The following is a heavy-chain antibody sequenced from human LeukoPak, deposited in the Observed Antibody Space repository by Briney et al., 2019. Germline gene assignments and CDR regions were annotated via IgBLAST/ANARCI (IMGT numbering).Heavy chain of an antibody. Sequence: GGSLRLSCAASGFTFSSYGMSWVRQAPGKGLEWVSAISGSGGSTYYADSVKGRFIISRDNSKNTLYLQMNSLRAEDTAVYYCAKVGAMVRGVNDYWGQGTLVTVSS. CDR1: GFTFSSYG. CDR2: ISGSGGST. D-gene: IGHD3-10*01. V-gene: IGHV3-23*01. CDR3: AKVGAMVRGVNDY. J-gene: IGHJ4*02.